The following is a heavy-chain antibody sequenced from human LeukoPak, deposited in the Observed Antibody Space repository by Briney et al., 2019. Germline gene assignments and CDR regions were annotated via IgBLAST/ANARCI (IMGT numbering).Heavy chain of an antibody. CDR3: ARVSRRHYYGSGSPFDY. D-gene: IGHD3-10*01. Sequence: SETLSLTCTVSGGSISGTNYYWSWIRQPPGKGLEWIGEINHSGSTNYNPSLKSRVTISVDTSKNQFSLKLSSVTAADTAVYYCARVSRRHYYGSGSPFDYWGQGTLVTVSS. V-gene: IGHV4-39*07. J-gene: IGHJ4*02. CDR1: GGSISGTNYY. CDR2: INHSGST.